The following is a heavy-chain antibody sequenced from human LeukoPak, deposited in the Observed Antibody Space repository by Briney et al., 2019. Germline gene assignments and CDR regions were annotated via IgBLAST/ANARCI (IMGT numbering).Heavy chain of an antibody. D-gene: IGHD3-10*01. CDR1: GFTFSSYG. J-gene: IGHJ4*02. CDR3: AREPRRVLLWFGGNPFDY. V-gene: IGHV3-7*01. CDR2: IKQDGSEK. Sequence: GGSLRLSCAASGFTFSSYGMHWVRQAPGKGLEWVANIKQDGSEKYYVDSVKGRFTISRDNAKNSLYLQMNSLRAEDTAVYYCAREPRRVLLWFGGNPFDYWGQGTLVTVSS.